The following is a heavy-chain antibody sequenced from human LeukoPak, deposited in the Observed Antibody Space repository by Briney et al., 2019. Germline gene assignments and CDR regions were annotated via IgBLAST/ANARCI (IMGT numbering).Heavy chain of an antibody. CDR1: GFTFSSYG. J-gene: IGHJ4*02. D-gene: IGHD6-13*01. CDR3: AKVKSSWYFQAPWY. Sequence: PGGSLRLSCAASGFTFSSYGMHWVRQAPGKGLEWVAFIRYDGSNKYYADSVKGRFTISRDNSKNTLYLQMNSLRAEDTAVYYCAKVKSSWYFQAPWYWGQGTLVTVSS. V-gene: IGHV3-30*02. CDR2: IRYDGSNK.